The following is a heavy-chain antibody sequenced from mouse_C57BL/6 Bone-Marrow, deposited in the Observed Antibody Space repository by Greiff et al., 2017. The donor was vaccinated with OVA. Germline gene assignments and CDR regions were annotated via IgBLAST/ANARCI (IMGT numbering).Heavy chain of an antibody. D-gene: IGHD1-1*01. CDR2: IDPENGDT. CDR1: GFNIKDDY. CDR3: TYYYGSSLWFAY. V-gene: IGHV14-4*01. Sequence: VHVKQSGAELVRPGASVKLSCTASGFNIKDDYMHWVKQRPEQGLEWIGWIDPENGDTEYASKFQGKATITSDTSSNTAYLQLSSLTSEDTAVYYCTYYYGSSLWFAYWGQGTLVTVSA. J-gene: IGHJ3*01.